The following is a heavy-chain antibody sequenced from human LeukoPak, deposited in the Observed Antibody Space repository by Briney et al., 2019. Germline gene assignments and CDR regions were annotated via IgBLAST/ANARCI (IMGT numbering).Heavy chain of an antibody. Sequence: SETLSLTCAVYGGSFSGYYWSWIRQPPGKGLEWIGEINHSGSTNYNPSLKSRVTISVDTSKNQFSLKLSSVTAADTAVYYCARAGYSSSWYRTSGFDYWGQGTLVTVSS. CDR2: INHSGST. J-gene: IGHJ4*02. V-gene: IGHV4-34*01. CDR1: GGSFSGYY. CDR3: ARAGYSSSWYRTSGFDY. D-gene: IGHD6-13*01.